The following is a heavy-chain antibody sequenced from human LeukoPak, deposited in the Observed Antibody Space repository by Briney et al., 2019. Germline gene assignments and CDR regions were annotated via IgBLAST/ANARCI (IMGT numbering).Heavy chain of an antibody. CDR3: AWGGMAAFDS. J-gene: IGHJ4*02. Sequence: GGSLRLSCAASGFTFSDYYMSWIRQAPGKGLEWVAYVSSSGNTRYYADSVKGRFTISRDNAKNSLYLQMNSLRAEDTAVYYCAWGGMAAFDSWGQGTLVTVSS. D-gene: IGHD3-16*01. CDR1: GFTFSDYY. CDR2: VSSSGNTR. V-gene: IGHV3-11*04.